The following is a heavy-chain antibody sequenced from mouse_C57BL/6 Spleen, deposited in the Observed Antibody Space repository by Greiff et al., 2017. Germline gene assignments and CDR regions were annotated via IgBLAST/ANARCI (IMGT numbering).Heavy chain of an antibody. J-gene: IGHJ2*01. CDR2: FYPGSGSI. CDR3: ARHEEDYYDVPYFDY. CDR1: GYTFTEYT. Sequence: LQESGAELVKPGASVKLSCKASGYTFTEYTIHWVKQRSGQGLEWIGWFYPGSGSIKYNEKFKDKATLTADKSSSTVYMELSRLTSEDSAVYFCARHEEDYYDVPYFDYWGQGTTLPVSS. V-gene: IGHV1-62-2*01. D-gene: IGHD1-1*01.